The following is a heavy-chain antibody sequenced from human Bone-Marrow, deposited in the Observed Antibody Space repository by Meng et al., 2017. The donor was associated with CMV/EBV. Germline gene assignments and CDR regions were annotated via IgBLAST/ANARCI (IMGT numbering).Heavy chain of an antibody. J-gene: IGHJ5*02. CDR1: GGSFSGYY. CDR3: ARDMRFDP. Sequence: GSLRLSCAVYGGSFSGYYWSWIRQPPGKGLEWIGEINHSGSTNYNPSLKSRVTISVDTSKNQFSLKLSSVTAADTAVYYCARDMRFDPWGQGTLVTVSS. CDR2: INHSGST. D-gene: IGHD3-16*01. V-gene: IGHV4-34*01.